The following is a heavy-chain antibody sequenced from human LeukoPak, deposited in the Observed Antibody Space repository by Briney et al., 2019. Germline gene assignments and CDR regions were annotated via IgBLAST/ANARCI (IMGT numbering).Heavy chain of an antibody. V-gene: IGHV3-53*01. CDR3: ARGGRGSAAVVAPRSFDI. CDR2: TYTGGNS. CDR1: GFIFSTYA. Sequence: GGSLRLSCAASGFIFSTYAATWVRQIPGKGLEWVSVTYTGGNSYYADSVKGRFIISRDISKNTLYLQMNSLRAEDSALYYCARGGRGSAAVVAPRSFDIWGQGTMVTVSS. D-gene: IGHD3-22*01. J-gene: IGHJ3*02.